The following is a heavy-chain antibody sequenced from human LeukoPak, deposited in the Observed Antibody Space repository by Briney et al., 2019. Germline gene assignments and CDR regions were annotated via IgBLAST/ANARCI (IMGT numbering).Heavy chain of an antibody. Sequence: ASVKVSCKASGYTFTSYGISWVRQAPGQGLEWMGSISAYNGNTNYAQKLQGRVTMTTDTSTSTAYMELRSLRSDDTAVYYCARDDSAAAAEEYFQHWGQGTLVTVSS. CDR1: GYTFTSYG. J-gene: IGHJ1*01. CDR2: ISAYNGNT. D-gene: IGHD6-13*01. CDR3: ARDDSAAAAEEYFQH. V-gene: IGHV1-18*01.